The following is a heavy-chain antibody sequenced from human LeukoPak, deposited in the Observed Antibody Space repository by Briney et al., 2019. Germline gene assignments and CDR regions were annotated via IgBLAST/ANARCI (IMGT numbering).Heavy chain of an antibody. V-gene: IGHV3-33*01. CDR3: AREVMGSFDC. Sequence: GGSLRLSCAASGFTFSSYGMHWVRQAPGKGLEWVAVIWYDGSNKYYGDSVKGRFTISRDNSKNTLFLQMNSLRAEDTAVYYCAREVMGSFDCWGQGTLVTVSS. J-gene: IGHJ4*02. CDR2: IWYDGSNK. CDR1: GFTFSSYG. D-gene: IGHD3-10*01.